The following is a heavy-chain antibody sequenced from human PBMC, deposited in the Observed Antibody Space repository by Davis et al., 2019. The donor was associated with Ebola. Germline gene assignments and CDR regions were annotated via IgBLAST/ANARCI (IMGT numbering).Heavy chain of an antibody. CDR3: AKGTQPRYSSGWSSTHYYYGMDV. Sequence: GGSLRLSCAASGFTFSSYSMNWVRQAPGKGLEWVSYISSSSSTIYYADSVKGRFTISRDNAKNSLYLQMNSLRAEDTAVYYCAKGTQPRYSSGWSSTHYYYGMDVWGQGTTVTVSS. D-gene: IGHD6-19*01. CDR1: GFTFSSYS. CDR2: ISSSSSTI. V-gene: IGHV3-48*01. J-gene: IGHJ6*02.